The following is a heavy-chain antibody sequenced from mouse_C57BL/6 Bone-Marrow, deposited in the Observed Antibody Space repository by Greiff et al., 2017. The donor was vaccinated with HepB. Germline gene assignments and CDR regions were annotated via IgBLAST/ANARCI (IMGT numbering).Heavy chain of an antibody. D-gene: IGHD2-2*01. CDR1: GFTFSSYA. CDR3: ASPSTMVTTGFAY. Sequence: EVKLVESGGGLVKPGGSLKLSCAASGFTFSSYAMSWVRQTPEKRLEWVATISDGGSYTYYPDNVKGRFTISRDNAKNNLYLQMSHLKSEDTAMYYCASPSTMVTTGFAYWGQGTLVTVSA. CDR2: ISDGGSYT. V-gene: IGHV5-4*03. J-gene: IGHJ3*01.